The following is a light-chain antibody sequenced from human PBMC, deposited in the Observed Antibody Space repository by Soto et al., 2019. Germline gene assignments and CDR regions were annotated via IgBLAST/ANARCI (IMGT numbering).Light chain of an antibody. V-gene: IGLV2-14*01. CDR3: SSYSRSGFYV. J-gene: IGLJ1*01. CDR2: EVS. CDR1: SSDVGGYIY. Sequence: QSVLTQPASVSGSPGQSITISCTGTSSDVGGYIYVSWYQQHPGKAPKLMIYEVSNRPSGVSNRFSGSKSGNTASLTISGLQAEDEADYYCSSYSRSGFYVFGTGTKLTVL.